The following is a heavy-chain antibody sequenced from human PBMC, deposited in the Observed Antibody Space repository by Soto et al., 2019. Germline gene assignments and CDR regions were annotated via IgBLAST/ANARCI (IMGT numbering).Heavy chain of an antibody. J-gene: IGHJ5*02. CDR2: INHGGST. CDR1: GGSFSGYY. V-gene: IGHV4-34*01. CDR3: ARGGVLRYFDWSPRGVFDP. D-gene: IGHD3-9*01. Sequence: PQTRSLACAVYGGSFSGYYSGWIGHPPGKGREWIGEINHGGSTNYNPSLKSRATISVDTSKNQFSLKLSSVTAAATAVYYCARGGVLRYFDWSPRGVFDPWGQGTLVTVSS.